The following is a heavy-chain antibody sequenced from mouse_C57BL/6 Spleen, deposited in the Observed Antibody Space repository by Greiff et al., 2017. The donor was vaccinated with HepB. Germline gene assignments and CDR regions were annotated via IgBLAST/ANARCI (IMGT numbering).Heavy chain of an antibody. Sequence: VQLQQSGPELVKPGASVKISCKASGYAFSSSWMNWVKQRPGKGLEWIGRIYPGDGDTNYNGKFKGKATLTADKSSSTAYMQLSSLTSEDSAVYFCAREGRYAMDYWGQGTSVTVSS. V-gene: IGHV1-82*01. CDR3: AREGRYAMDY. CDR2: IYPGDGDT. CDR1: GYAFSSSW. D-gene: IGHD3-3*01. J-gene: IGHJ4*01.